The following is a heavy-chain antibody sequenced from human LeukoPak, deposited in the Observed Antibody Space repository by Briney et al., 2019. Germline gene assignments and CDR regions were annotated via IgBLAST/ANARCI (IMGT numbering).Heavy chain of an antibody. CDR2: IYYSGST. V-gene: IGHV4-39*01. D-gene: IGHD3-9*01. CDR1: GGSISSSRYY. CDR3: ARLDILVPRAVEWFDP. J-gene: IGHJ5*02. Sequence: SETLSLTCTVSGGSISSSRYYWGWIRQSPGKGLEWIGSIYYSGSTYYNPSLKSRVTISVDTSKNQFSLKLSSVTAADTAVYYCARLDILVPRAVEWFDPWGQGTLVIVSS.